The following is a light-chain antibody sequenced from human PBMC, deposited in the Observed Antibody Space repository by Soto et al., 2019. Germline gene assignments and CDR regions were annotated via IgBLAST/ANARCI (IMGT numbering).Light chain of an antibody. CDR2: KAS. V-gene: IGKV1-5*03. CDR1: QSISSW. J-gene: IGKJ4*01. CDR3: QQYNSDPLT. Sequence: DIQMTQSPSTLSASVGDRVTITCRASQSISSWLAWYQQKPGKAPKLLIYKASSLESGVPSRFSGSGSGTEFTLPISSLQPDDFATYYCQQYNSDPLTFGGGNKVEIQ.